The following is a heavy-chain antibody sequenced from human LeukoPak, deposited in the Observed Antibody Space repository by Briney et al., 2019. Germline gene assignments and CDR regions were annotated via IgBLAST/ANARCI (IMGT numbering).Heavy chain of an antibody. D-gene: IGHD3-22*01. Sequence: SETLSLTCTVSGGSISDYYWSWIRQPPGKGLEWIGSIYHSGSTYYNPSLKSRVTISVDTSKNQFSLKLSSVTAADTAVYYCARGEYYYDSSGGWFDPWGQGTLVTVSS. J-gene: IGHJ5*02. CDR2: IYHSGST. CDR3: ARGEYYYDSSGGWFDP. CDR1: GGSISDYY. V-gene: IGHV4-38-2*02.